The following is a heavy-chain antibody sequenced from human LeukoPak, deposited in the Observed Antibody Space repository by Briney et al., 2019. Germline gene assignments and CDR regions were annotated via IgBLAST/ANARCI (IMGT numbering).Heavy chain of an antibody. CDR3: ARGALDMANSGYDQHCYYYGMDV. J-gene: IGHJ6*02. V-gene: IGHV1-69*01. CDR2: IIPIFGTA. Sequence: SVKVSCKASGGTFSSYAISWVRQAPGQGLEWMGGIIPIFGTANYAQKFQGRVTITADESTSTAYMELSSLRSEDTAVYYCARGALDMANSGYDQHCYYYGMDVWGQGTTVTVSS. D-gene: IGHD5-12*01. CDR1: GGTFSSYA.